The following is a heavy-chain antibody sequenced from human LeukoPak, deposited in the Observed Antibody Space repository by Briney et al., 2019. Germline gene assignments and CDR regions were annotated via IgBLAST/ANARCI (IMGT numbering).Heavy chain of an antibody. CDR1: GGSFSGYY. D-gene: IGHD3-22*01. Sequence: PSETLSLTCAVYGGSFSGYYWSWIRQTAGKGLEWIGEINHSGSAKYNPSLKSRVSISVTLSTNQFSLDLSSVTAADTAVYYCVRGQALYSDASGYYAGGFYYFDKWGQGTLVTVSS. CDR2: INHSGSA. CDR3: VRGQALYSDASGYYAGGFYYFDK. J-gene: IGHJ4*02. V-gene: IGHV4-34*01.